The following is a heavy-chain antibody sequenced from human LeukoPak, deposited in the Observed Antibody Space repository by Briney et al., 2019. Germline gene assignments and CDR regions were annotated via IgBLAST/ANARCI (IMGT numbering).Heavy chain of an antibody. Sequence: PGKSLRLSCAASGFTFRSYGIHWVRQAPGKGLEWVAVMSYDGTNEYYADSLKGRFTISRDNSKNSLYLQMNSLRAEDTAVYYCVRDWGYDSSGYWQKYFDSWGQGTLVTVSS. CDR2: MSYDGTNE. CDR3: VRDWGYDSSGYWQKYFDS. J-gene: IGHJ4*02. V-gene: IGHV3-30*03. D-gene: IGHD3-22*01. CDR1: GFTFRSYG.